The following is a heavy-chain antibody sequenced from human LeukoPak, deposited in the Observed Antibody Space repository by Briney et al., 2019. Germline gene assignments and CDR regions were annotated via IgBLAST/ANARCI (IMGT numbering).Heavy chain of an antibody. CDR3: ARAPLTYYYGSGSYYWGGFDY. J-gene: IGHJ4*02. CDR2: ISSSGSTI. V-gene: IGHV3-48*03. D-gene: IGHD3-10*01. CDR1: GSTFSSYE. Sequence: PGGSLRLSCAASGSTFSSYEMNWVRQAPGKGLEWVSYISSSGSTIYYADSVKGRFTISRDNAKNSLYLQMNSLRAEDTAVYYCARAPLTYYYGSGSYYWGGFDYWGQGTLVTVSS.